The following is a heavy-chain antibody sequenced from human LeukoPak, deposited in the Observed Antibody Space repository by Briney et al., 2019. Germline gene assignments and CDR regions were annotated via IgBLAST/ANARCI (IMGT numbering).Heavy chain of an antibody. CDR2: IYYSGST. CDR1: GGSISSYY. V-gene: IGHV4-59*01. J-gene: IGHJ5*02. CDR3: ARAPYYYDSSGRLGWFDP. D-gene: IGHD3-22*01. Sequence: SETLSLTCTVSGGSISSYYWSWIRQPPGKGLEWIGYIYYSGSTNYNPSLKSRVTISVDTSKNQFSLKLSSVTAADTAVYYCARAPYYYDSSGRLGWFDPWGQGTLVTVSS.